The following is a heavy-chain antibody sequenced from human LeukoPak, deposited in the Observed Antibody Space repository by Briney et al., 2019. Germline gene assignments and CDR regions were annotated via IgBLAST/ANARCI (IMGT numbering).Heavy chain of an antibody. Sequence: SETLSLTCTVSGGSLSSSSYYWGWIRQPPGKGLEWIGSIYYSGSTYYNPSLKSRVTISVDTSKNQFSLKLSSVTAADTAVYYCARGTLQAPDQSPEWREWELLGLDYWGQGTLVTVSS. CDR3: ARGTLQAPDQSPEWREWELLGLDY. CDR2: IYYSGST. V-gene: IGHV4-39*01. J-gene: IGHJ4*02. D-gene: IGHD1-26*01. CDR1: GGSLSSSSYY.